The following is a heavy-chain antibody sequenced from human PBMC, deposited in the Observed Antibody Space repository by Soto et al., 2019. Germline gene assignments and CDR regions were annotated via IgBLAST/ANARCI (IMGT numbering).Heavy chain of an antibody. J-gene: IGHJ6*01. V-gene: IGHV4-59*01. CDR3: ARVPYSSSWLYYYGMDV. CDR2: IYYSGST. Sequence: QVQLQESGPGLVKPSETLSLTCTVSGGSISSYYWSWIRQPPGKGLEWIGYIYYSGSTSYNTSLKSRVTISVDTSKNQFSLKLSSVTAADTAVYYCARVPYSSSWLYYYGMDVW. D-gene: IGHD6-13*01. CDR1: GGSISSYY.